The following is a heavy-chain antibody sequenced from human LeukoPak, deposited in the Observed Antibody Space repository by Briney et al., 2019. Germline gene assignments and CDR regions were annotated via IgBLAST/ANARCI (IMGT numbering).Heavy chain of an antibody. Sequence: SETLSLTCAVYGGSFSGYYWSWIRQPPGKGLEWIGEINHSGSTNYNPSLKSRVTISVDTSKNQFSLKLSSVTAADTAMYYCARSRTYYYDSSGYYPHFDYWGRGTLVTVSS. CDR3: ARSRTYYYDSSGYYPHFDY. CDR1: GGSFSGYY. J-gene: IGHJ4*02. CDR2: INHSGST. D-gene: IGHD3-22*01. V-gene: IGHV4-34*01.